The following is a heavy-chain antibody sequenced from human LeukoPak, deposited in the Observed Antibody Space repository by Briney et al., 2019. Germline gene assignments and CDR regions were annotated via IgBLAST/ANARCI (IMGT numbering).Heavy chain of an antibody. J-gene: IGHJ4*02. CDR1: GGTFSSYA. CDR3: ARGGDIVVVPAAMRYFDY. V-gene: IGHV1-69*13. D-gene: IGHD2-2*01. CDR2: IIPIFGTA. Sequence: SVKVSCKASGGTFSSYAISWVRQAPGQGLEWMGGIIPIFGTANYAQKLQGRVTITADESTSTAYMELSSLRSEDTAVYYCARGGDIVVVPAAMRYFDYWGQGTLVTVSS.